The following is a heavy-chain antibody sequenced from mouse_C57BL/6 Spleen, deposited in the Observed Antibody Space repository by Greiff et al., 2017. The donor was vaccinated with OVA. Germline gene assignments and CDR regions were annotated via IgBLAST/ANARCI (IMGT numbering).Heavy chain of an antibody. D-gene: IGHD2-4*01. V-gene: IGHV1-55*01. J-gene: IGHJ3*01. CDR3: ARRGDYGGAWFAY. CDR1: GYTFTSYW. CDR2: IYPGSGST. Sequence: QVQLQQSGAELVKPGASVKMSCKASGYTFTSYWITWVKQRPGQGLEWIGDIYPGSGSTNYNEKFKSKARLTVDTSSSTAYMQLSSLTSEDSAVYYCARRGDYGGAWFAYWGQGTLVTVSA.